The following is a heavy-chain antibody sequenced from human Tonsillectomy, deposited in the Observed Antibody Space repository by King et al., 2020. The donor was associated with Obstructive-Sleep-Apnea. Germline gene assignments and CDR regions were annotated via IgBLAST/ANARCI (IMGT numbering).Heavy chain of an antibody. V-gene: IGHV3-7*04. J-gene: IGHJ4*02. CDR3: ARGKVVRGQTLDY. CDR2: IRQDGSQK. CDR1: GFSISTYW. Sequence: QLVQSGGGLVQPGGSLRLSCAASGFSISTYWMNWVRQAPGKGLEWVANIRQDGSQKYYVDSVKGRFTISRDNAKNSVYLQMNGLRAEDTAIYYCARGKVVRGQTLDYWGQGTLVTVSS. D-gene: IGHD3-10*01.